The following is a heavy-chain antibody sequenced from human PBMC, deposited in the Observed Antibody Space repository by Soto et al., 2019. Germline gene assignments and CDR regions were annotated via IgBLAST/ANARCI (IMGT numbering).Heavy chain of an antibody. CDR2: FDPEDGET. V-gene: IGHV1-24*01. CDR3: ATDWTVPAAMDC. D-gene: IGHD2-2*01. Sequence: GASVKVACKVSAYTLPDLSMHWVRQAPGKGLEWMGGFDPEDGETIYAQKFQGRVTMTEDTSTDTAYMELSSLTSEDTAVYYCATDWTVPAAMDCWGQGTLVTVSS. CDR1: AYTLPDLS. J-gene: IGHJ4*02.